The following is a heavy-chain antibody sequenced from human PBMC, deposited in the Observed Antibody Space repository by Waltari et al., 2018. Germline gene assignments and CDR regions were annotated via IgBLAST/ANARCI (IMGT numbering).Heavy chain of an antibody. CDR2: IRYDGTTA. D-gene: IGHD4-17*01. V-gene: IGHV3-30-3*02. CDR1: ATLPTTDP. CDR3: VKDGDYSLPSYDAFDV. Sequence: VWSGGGVVQKRAFLILSYAASATLPTTDPMHWVPQTPARGLEGVAVIRYDGTTAYYADSVMGRFTISRDNSDKRSYLQMNSLRPEDTGVYYCVKDGDYSLPSYDAFDVWGPGTMVSVSS. J-gene: IGHJ3*01.